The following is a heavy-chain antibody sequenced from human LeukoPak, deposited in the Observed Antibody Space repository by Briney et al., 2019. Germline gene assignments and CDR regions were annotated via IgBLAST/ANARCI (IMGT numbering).Heavy chain of an antibody. V-gene: IGHV3-23*01. CDR2: ISGSGGST. Sequence: GGSLRLSCAASGFTFSSYAMSWVRQAPGKGLEWVSAISGSGGSTYYADSVKGRFTISRDNSKNTLYLQMNSLRAEDTAVYYCARDGWNDPSDYYYMDVWGKGTTVTVSS. D-gene: IGHD1-1*01. J-gene: IGHJ6*03. CDR3: ARDGWNDPSDYYYMDV. CDR1: GFTFSSYA.